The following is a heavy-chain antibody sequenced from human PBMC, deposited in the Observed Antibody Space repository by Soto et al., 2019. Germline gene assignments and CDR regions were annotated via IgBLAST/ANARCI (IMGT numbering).Heavy chain of an antibody. CDR3: ARYAWGYGGKGYPDI. V-gene: IGHV3-33*01. J-gene: IGHJ3*02. CDR1: GFTFSSYG. Sequence: GGSLRLSCAASGFTFSSYGMHWVRQAPGKGLEWVAVIWYDGSNKYYADSVKGRFTISRDNSKNTLYLQMNSLRAEDTAVYYCARYAWGYGGKGYPDIWGQGTMVTVSS. CDR2: IWYDGSNK. D-gene: IGHD3-16*01.